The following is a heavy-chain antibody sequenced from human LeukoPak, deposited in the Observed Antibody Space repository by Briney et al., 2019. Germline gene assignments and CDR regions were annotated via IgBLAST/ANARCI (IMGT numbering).Heavy chain of an antibody. V-gene: IGHV3-30*02. CDR2: IRYDGSNK. CDR1: GFTFSSYG. D-gene: IGHD2-15*01. J-gene: IGHJ4*02. Sequence: GGSLRLSCAASGFTFSSYGMHWVRQAPGRGLEWVAFIRYDGSNKYYADSVKGRFTISRDNSKYTLYLQMNSLRAEDTAVYYCASIVVVAADAKNDYWGQGTLVTVSS. CDR3: ASIVVVAADAKNDY.